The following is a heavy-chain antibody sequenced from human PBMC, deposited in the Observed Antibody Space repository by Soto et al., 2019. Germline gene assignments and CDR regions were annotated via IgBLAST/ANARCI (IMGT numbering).Heavy chain of an antibody. D-gene: IGHD6-6*01. J-gene: IGHJ4*02. Sequence: SVKVSCKASGGTFSSYAISWVRQASGQGLEWMGGIIPIFGTANYAQKFQGRVTITADESTSTAYMELSSLRSEDTAVYYCARGRIAARGGFDYWGQGTLVTVSS. V-gene: IGHV1-69*13. CDR1: GGTFSSYA. CDR2: IIPIFGTA. CDR3: ARGRIAARGGFDY.